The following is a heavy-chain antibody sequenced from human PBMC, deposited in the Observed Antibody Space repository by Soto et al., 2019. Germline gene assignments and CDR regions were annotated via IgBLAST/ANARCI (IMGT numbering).Heavy chain of an antibody. D-gene: IGHD1-26*01. CDR3: VWQSDFIGTWR. Sequence: GGSLRLSCAASGFTFSSYSMNWVRQAPGKGLEWVGRIKRKTDGGTTDYAAPVKSRFTISRDDPKNTVYLQMDSLQIGDTAVYFCVWQSDFIGTWRWGQGTLVTVSS. J-gene: IGHJ4*02. CDR1: GFTFSSYS. V-gene: IGHV3-15*01. CDR2: IKRKTDGGTT.